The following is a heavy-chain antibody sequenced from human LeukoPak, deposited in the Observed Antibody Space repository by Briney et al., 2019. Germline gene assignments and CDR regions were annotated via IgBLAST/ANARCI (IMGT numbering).Heavy chain of an antibody. CDR1: GGTFSSYA. D-gene: IGHD3-3*01. CDR3: ARLRDDFWSGYYISLEASPLDY. Sequence: GASVKVSXKASGGTFSSYAISWVRQAPGQGLEWMGGIIPIFGTANYAQKFQGRVTITTDESTSTAYMELSSLRSEDTAVYYCARLRDDFWSGYYISLEASPLDYWGQGTLVTVSS. V-gene: IGHV1-69*05. CDR2: IIPIFGTA. J-gene: IGHJ4*02.